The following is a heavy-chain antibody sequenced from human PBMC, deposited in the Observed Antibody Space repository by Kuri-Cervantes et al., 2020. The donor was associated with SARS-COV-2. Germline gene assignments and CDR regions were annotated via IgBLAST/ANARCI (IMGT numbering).Heavy chain of an antibody. Sequence: SVKVSCKASGGAFSSYTISWVRQAPGQGLEWMGGIIPIFGKANYAQKFQGRVTITTDESKSTAYMELRSLRSDDTAVYYCARGGGVFTRSYMDVWGKGTTVTVSS. D-gene: IGHD1-1*01. CDR1: GGAFSSYT. CDR2: IIPIFGKA. V-gene: IGHV1-69*05. CDR3: ARGGGVFTRSYMDV. J-gene: IGHJ6*03.